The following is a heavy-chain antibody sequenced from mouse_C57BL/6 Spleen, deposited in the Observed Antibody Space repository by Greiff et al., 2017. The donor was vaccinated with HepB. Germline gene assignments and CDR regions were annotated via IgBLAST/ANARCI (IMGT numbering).Heavy chain of an antibody. V-gene: IGHV1-42*01. J-gene: IGHJ3*01. Sequence: EVQLQQSGPELVKPGASVKISCKASGYSFTGYYMNWVKQSPEKSLEWIGEINPSTGGTTYNQKFKAKATLTVDNSSSTAYMQLKSLTSEDSAVYYCARINITAVVATPFAYWGQGTLVTVSA. CDR3: ARINITAVVATPFAY. CDR1: GYSFTGYY. CDR2: INPSTGGT. D-gene: IGHD1-1*01.